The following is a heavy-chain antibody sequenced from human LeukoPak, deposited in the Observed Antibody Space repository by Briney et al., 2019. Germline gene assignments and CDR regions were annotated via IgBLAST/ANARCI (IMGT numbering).Heavy chain of an antibody. J-gene: IGHJ4*02. CDR3: AREVGTAMVYFDY. V-gene: IGHV4-59*12. CDR2: IYYSGST. Sequence: SETLSLTCTVSGGSISSYYWSWIRQPPGKGLEWIGYIYYSGSTNYNPSLKSRVTISVDTSKNQFSLKLSSVTAADTAVYYCAREVGTAMVYFDYWGQGTLVTVSS. D-gene: IGHD5-18*01. CDR1: GGSISSYY.